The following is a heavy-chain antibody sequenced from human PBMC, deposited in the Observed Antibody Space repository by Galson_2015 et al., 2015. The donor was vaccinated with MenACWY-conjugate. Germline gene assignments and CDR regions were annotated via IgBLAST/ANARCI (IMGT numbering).Heavy chain of an antibody. D-gene: IGHD4-17*01. CDR2: IYPDDSET. CDR3: ARQPHPVTTIDY. Sequence: QSGAEVKKPGESLKISCRASGYSFTHYWIAWVRQTPGQGLEWMGIIYPDDSETRYNPSFQGQVTISADKSATTAYLQWSSLKASDTAIYFCARQPHPVTTIDYWGQGTLVTVSS. V-gene: IGHV5-51*01. CDR1: GYSFTHYW. J-gene: IGHJ4*02.